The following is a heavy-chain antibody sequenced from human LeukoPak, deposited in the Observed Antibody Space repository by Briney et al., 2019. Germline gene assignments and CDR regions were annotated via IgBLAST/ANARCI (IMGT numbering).Heavy chain of an antibody. CDR1: GGSFSGYY. J-gene: IGHJ5*02. Sequence: SETLSLTCAVYGGSFSGYYWSWIRQPPGKGLEWIGEINHSGSTNYNPSLKSRVTISVDRSKNQFSLKLSSVTAADTAVYYCARGGKTYYYDSSGFTWFDPWGQGTLVTVSS. D-gene: IGHD3-22*01. V-gene: IGHV4-34*01. CDR3: ARGGKTYYYDSSGFTWFDP. CDR2: INHSGST.